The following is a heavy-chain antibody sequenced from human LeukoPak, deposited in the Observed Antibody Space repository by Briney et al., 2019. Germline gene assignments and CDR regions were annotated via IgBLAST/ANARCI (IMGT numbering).Heavy chain of an antibody. CDR1: GDSISSSPYY. CDR2: VYHSERP. CDR3: ARLITGNYGNYFDY. Sequence: SETLSLTCTVSGDSISSSPYYWAWVRQPPGKGLEWIGSVYHSERPYYDPSLKSRVTVSVDTSRNQFSLRLSSVTAADTAVYYCARLITGNYGNYFDYWGQGTLVTVSP. D-gene: IGHD1-20*01. V-gene: IGHV4-39*01. J-gene: IGHJ4*02.